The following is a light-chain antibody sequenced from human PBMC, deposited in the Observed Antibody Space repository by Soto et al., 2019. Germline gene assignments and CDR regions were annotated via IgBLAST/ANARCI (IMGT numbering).Light chain of an antibody. CDR3: QQYDSYWT. V-gene: IGKV1-5*01. CDR1: QRISTW. J-gene: IGKJ1*01. CDR2: AAS. Sequence: IHMTQSPSTLSASVGDRVTISCRASQRISTWLAWYQQKPGKAPKLLIFAASSVQSGVPSRFSGSGSGTEFTLTISSLQPGDFATYHCQQYDSYWTFGQGTKVDIK.